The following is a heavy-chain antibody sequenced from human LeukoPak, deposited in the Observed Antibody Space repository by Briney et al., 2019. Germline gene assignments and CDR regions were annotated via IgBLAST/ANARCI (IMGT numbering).Heavy chain of an antibody. CDR1: GFIFSNDA. D-gene: IGHD4-17*01. Sequence: PGRSLRLSCAASGFIFSNDAMHWVRQAPGKGLEWVAFIWFDGSNKHYADSVKGRFTISRDNSKNTLYLQMNSLRAEDTAVYYCAKGQGRYGDYDYWGQGTLVTVSS. V-gene: IGHV3-33*06. J-gene: IGHJ4*02. CDR2: IWFDGSNK. CDR3: AKGQGRYGDYDY.